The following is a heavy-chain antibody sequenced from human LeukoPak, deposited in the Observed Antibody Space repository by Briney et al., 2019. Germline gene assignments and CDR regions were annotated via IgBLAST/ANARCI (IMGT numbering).Heavy chain of an antibody. CDR3: ARGVGFLEWLWAYYFDY. D-gene: IGHD3-3*01. CDR1: GFTFSDYY. V-gene: IGHV3-11*01. CDR2: IRSSGITI. J-gene: IGHJ4*02. Sequence: GGSLRLSCAASGFTFSDYYMRWIRQAPGKGLEGVSYIRSSGITIYYADSVKGRFTISRDNAKNSLYLQMNSLRAEDTAVSYCARGVGFLEWLWAYYFDYWGQGTLVTVSS.